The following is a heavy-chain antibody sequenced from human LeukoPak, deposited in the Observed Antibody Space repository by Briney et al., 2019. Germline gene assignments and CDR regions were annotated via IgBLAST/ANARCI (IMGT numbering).Heavy chain of an antibody. V-gene: IGHV3-30-3*01. CDR2: ISYDGSNK. D-gene: IGHD2-8*01. CDR3: ATGTSGVY. CDR1: GFTFSSYA. J-gene: IGHJ4*02. Sequence: PGGSLRLSCAASGFTFSSYAMHWVRQAPGKGLEWVAVISYDGSNKYYADSVKGRFTISRDNSKNTLYLQMNSLRAEDTAVYCCATGTSGVYWGQGTLVTVSS.